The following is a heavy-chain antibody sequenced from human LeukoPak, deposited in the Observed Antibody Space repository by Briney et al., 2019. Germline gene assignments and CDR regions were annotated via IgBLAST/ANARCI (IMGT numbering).Heavy chain of an antibody. CDR1: GFTFSSYS. CDR2: TSSSSSYI. CDR3: ARNPYYDSSGYYDY. V-gene: IGHV3-21*01. D-gene: IGHD3-22*01. J-gene: IGHJ4*02. Sequence: GGSLRLSCAASGFTFSSYSMNWVRQAPGKGLEWVSSTSSSSSYIYYADSVKGRFTISRDNAKNSLYLQMNSLRAEDTAVYYCARNPYYDSSGYYDYWGQGTLVTVSS.